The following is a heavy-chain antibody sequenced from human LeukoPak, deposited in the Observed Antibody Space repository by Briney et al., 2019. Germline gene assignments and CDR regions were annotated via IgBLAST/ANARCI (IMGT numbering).Heavy chain of an antibody. CDR2: IDYSGDA. CDR1: GFSLSTSGVC. CDR3: ARHPPGLRYFDP. D-gene: IGHD3-9*01. V-gene: IGHV4-61*08. Sequence: SGPALVKPTQTLTLTCTFSGFSLSTSGVCVSWIRQPPGKALEWIAYIDYSGDANSSPSLKSRVTISVDTSKNQFSLRPNSVTAADTAFYYCARHPPGLRYFDPWGQGTLVTVSS. J-gene: IGHJ5*02.